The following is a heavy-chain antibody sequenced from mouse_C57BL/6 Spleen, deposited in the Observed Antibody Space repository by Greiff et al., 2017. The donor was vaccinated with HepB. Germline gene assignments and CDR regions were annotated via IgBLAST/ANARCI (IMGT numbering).Heavy chain of an antibody. V-gene: IGHV5-9*01. D-gene: IGHD2-3*01. Sequence: EVKLMESGGGLVKPGGSLKLSCAASGFTFSSYTMSWVRQTPEKRLEWVATISGGGGNTYYPDSVKGRFTISRDNAKNTLYLQMSSLRSEDTALYYCARRADGYFHWYFDVWGTGTTVTVSS. J-gene: IGHJ1*03. CDR3: ARRADGYFHWYFDV. CDR1: GFTFSSYT. CDR2: ISGGGGNT.